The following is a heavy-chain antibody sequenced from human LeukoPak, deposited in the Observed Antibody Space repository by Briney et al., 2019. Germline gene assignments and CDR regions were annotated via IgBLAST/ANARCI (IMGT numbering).Heavy chain of an antibody. J-gene: IGHJ4*02. CDR3: ARDWDGDTGLFDY. V-gene: IGHV3-11*04. D-gene: IGHD5-18*01. CDR2: ISSSGSTI. CDR1: GFTFSDYY. Sequence: PGGSLRLSCAASGFTFSDYYMSWIRQAPGKGLEWVSYISSSGSTIYYADSVKGRFTISRDNGKNTLYLQMNSLRSEDTAVYYCARDWDGDTGLFDYWGQGTRVTVSS.